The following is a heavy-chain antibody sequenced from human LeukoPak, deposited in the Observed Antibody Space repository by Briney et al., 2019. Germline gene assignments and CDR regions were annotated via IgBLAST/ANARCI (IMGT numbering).Heavy chain of an antibody. D-gene: IGHD1-26*01. CDR1: GYTFTGYY. V-gene: IGHV1-2*02. J-gene: IGHJ3*02. Sequence: ASVKVSCKASGYTFTGYYMHWVRQAPGQGLEWMGWINPNSGGTNYAQKFQGRVTMTRDTSISTAYMELSRLRSDDTAVYYCARYPLVTEAFDIWGQGTTVTVSS. CDR3: ARYPLVTEAFDI. CDR2: INPNSGGT.